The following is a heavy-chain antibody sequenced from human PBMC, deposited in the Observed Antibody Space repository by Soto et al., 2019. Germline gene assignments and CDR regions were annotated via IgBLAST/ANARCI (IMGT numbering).Heavy chain of an antibody. CDR3: AKSPNFYCSSYHCYKYYFDY. CDR1: GFTFNTFG. CDR2: ISYDGSDK. D-gene: IGHD2-2*01. V-gene: IGHV3-30*18. J-gene: IGHJ4*02. Sequence: QAHLEQSGAELKRPGASVKVSCKASGFTFNTFGMHWVRQAPGKGLEWVAVISYDGSDKYYSDSVRGRFTISRDNSMNTLYLQMNSLRTEDTAVYYCAKSPNFYCSSYHCYKYYFDYWGQGTLVTVSS.